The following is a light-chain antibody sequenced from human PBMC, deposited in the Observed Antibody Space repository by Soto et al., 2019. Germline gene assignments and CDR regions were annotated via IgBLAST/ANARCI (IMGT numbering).Light chain of an antibody. Sequence: DIQLTQSPSFLSASVGDRVTITCRASQSITTWLAWYQQKPGKAPNLLIYKASNLESGVPSRFSGSGSGTEFTLTISGLQRDDFATYYCQQYETYYTFGQGTKLEIK. CDR2: KAS. CDR3: QQYETYYT. J-gene: IGKJ2*01. V-gene: IGKV1-5*03. CDR1: QSITTW.